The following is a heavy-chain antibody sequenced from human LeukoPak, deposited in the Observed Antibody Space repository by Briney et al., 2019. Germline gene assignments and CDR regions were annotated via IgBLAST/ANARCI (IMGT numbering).Heavy chain of an antibody. D-gene: IGHD3-10*01. CDR1: GFTFSSYW. J-gene: IGHJ4*02. CDR3: ASIVEEFGELLYDY. CDR2: IKQDGSEK. Sequence: PGGSLRLSCAASGFTFSSYWMSWVRQAPGKGLEWVANIKQDGSEKYYVDSVKGRFTISRDNAKNSLYLQMNSLRAEDTAVYYCASIVEEFGELLYDYWGQGTLVTVSS. V-gene: IGHV3-7*01.